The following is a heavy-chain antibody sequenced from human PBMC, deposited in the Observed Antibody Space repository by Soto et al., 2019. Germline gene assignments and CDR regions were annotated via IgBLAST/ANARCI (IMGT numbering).Heavy chain of an antibody. D-gene: IGHD3-10*01. CDR2: ISGSGGST. CDR1: GFTFSSYA. V-gene: IGHV3-23*01. CDR3: AKKGWFGELLWECDYYYGMDV. Sequence: EVQLLESGGGLVQPGGSLRLSCAASGFTFSSYAMSWVRQAPGKGLEWVSAISGSGGSTYYADSVKGRFTISRDNSKNTLYLQMNSLRAEDTAVYYCAKKGWFGELLWECDYYYGMDVWGQGTTVTVSS. J-gene: IGHJ6*02.